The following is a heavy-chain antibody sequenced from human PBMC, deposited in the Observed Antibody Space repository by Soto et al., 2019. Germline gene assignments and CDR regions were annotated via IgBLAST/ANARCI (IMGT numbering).Heavy chain of an antibody. J-gene: IGHJ4*02. Sequence: QPGGSLRLSCAASGFTFSSYGMHWVRQAPGKGLEWVAVISYDGSNKYYADSVKGRFTISRDNSKNTLYLQMNSLRAEDTAVYYCAKDRMEGGAQYYFDYWGQGTLVTVSS. V-gene: IGHV3-30*18. CDR3: AKDRMEGGAQYYFDY. D-gene: IGHD1-26*01. CDR1: GFTFSSYG. CDR2: ISYDGSNK.